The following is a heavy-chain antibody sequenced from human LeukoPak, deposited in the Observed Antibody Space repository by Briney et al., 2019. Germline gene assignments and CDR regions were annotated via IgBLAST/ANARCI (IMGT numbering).Heavy chain of an antibody. CDR3: ARDGRGSGWYSDY. D-gene: IGHD6-19*01. Sequence: GGSLRLSCAASGFTSSSYWMSWVRQAPGKGLEWVANIKQDGSEKYYVDSVKGRFTISRDNAKNSLYLQMNSLRAEDTAVYYCARDGRGSGWYSDYWGQGTLVTVSS. V-gene: IGHV3-7*01. CDR2: IKQDGSEK. CDR1: GFTSSSYW. J-gene: IGHJ4*02.